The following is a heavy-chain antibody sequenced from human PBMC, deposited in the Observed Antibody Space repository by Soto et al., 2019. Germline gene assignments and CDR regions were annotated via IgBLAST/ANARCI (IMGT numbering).Heavy chain of an antibody. CDR2: IYYSGST. Sequence: PSETLSLTCTVSGGSISSGDYYWSWIRQPPGKGLEWIGYIYYSGSTYYNPSLKSRVTISVDTSKNQFSLKLSSVTAADTAVYYCARESKGYCSGGSCKRYFDYWGQGTLVTVSS. CDR3: ARESKGYCSGGSCKRYFDY. J-gene: IGHJ4*02. D-gene: IGHD2-15*01. V-gene: IGHV4-30-4*01. CDR1: GGSISSGDYY.